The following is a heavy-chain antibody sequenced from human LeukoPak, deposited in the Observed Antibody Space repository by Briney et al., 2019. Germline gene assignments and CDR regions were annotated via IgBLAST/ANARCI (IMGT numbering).Heavy chain of an antibody. Sequence: GGSLRLSCAASGFTFSSYAMHWVRQAPGKGLEYVSAISSNGGSTYYANSVKGRFTISRDNSKNTLYLQMGSLRAEDMAVYYCARDLLGTGGYWGQGTLVTVSS. CDR3: ARDLLGTGGY. V-gene: IGHV3-64*01. CDR2: ISSNGGST. D-gene: IGHD5-18*01. CDR1: GFTFSSYA. J-gene: IGHJ4*02.